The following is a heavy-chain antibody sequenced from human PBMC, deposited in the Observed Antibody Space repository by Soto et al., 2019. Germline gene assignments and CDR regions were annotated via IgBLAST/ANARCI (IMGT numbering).Heavy chain of an antibody. CDR2: ITRDGTI. D-gene: IGHD3-16*01. CDR1: GFIFTNYA. Sequence: EVQLLESGGGLVQPGGSLRLSCAASGFIFTNYAMSWVRQAPGEGLEWVSAITRDGTIYYTDSVKGRFTISRDNSKNPGDLQMNSLRAEDTAVYYWVKEPDEGSYGDYWGHGTLVTVSS. J-gene: IGHJ4*01. V-gene: IGHV3-23*01. CDR3: VKEPDEGSYGDY.